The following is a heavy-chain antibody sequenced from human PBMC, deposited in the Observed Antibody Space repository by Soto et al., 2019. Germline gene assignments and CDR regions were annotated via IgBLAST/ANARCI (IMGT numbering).Heavy chain of an antibody. V-gene: IGHV3-30*18. CDR3: TKPASGLQWPPFDP. Sequence: HPGGSLRLACAASGFRFDSYGMYWVRKTTGKGLEWVALISSDGSKKDYVESVRGRFTISRDNSKNTLYLQMNSLRVEDTAVYYCTKPASGLQWPPFDPWGHGTLVTLSS. CDR1: GFRFDSYG. CDR2: ISSDGSKK. D-gene: IGHD6-19*01. J-gene: IGHJ5*02.